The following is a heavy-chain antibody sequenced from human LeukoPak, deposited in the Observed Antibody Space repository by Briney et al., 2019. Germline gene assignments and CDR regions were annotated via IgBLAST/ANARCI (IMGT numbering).Heavy chain of an antibody. CDR2: VYSSGYT. Sequence: SETLSLTCTVSGGSIGNYCWSWIRQPPGKGLEWIGYVYSSGYTNYNPSLKSRVTISVDTSNNQFSLRLSSVTAADTAVYYCARLTRFVSGVLNPLESWGQGTLVTVSS. CDR3: ARLTRFVSGVLNPLES. CDR1: GGSIGNYC. J-gene: IGHJ4*02. D-gene: IGHD3-3*01. V-gene: IGHV4-59*08.